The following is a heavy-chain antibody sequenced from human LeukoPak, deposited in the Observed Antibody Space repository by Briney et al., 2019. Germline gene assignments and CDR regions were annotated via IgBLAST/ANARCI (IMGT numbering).Heavy chain of an antibody. CDR3: AGQVGYFDY. Sequence: SETLSLTCAVYGGSFSGYYWSWIRQPPGKGLEWIGEINHSGSTNYNPSLKSPVTISRDMSKKQCSLRLSSVTAADTAVYYCAGQVGYFDYWGQGTLVTVSS. V-gene: IGHV4-34*01. J-gene: IGHJ4*02. CDR2: INHSGST. CDR1: GGSFSGYY. D-gene: IGHD1-26*01.